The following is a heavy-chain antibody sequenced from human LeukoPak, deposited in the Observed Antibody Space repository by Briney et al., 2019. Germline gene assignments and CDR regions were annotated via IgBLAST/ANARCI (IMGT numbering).Heavy chain of an antibody. D-gene: IGHD5-12*01. CDR2: IIPIFGTA. Sequence: GASVKVSCKASGGTFSSYAISWVRQAPGQGLEWMGGIIPIFGTANYAQKFQGRVTITADKSTSTAYMELSSLRSEDTAVYYCARGGDIVATYYFDYWGQGTLVTVSS. J-gene: IGHJ4*02. CDR1: GGTFSSYA. V-gene: IGHV1-69*06. CDR3: ARGGDIVATYYFDY.